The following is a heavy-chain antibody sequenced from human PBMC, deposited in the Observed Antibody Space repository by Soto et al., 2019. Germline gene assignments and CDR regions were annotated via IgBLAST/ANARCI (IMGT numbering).Heavy chain of an antibody. CDR1: DVNFVNFG. Sequence: GGFKRHPWAVADVNFVNFGRSWVLQATGKGLEWVSIPSGSGDTSSYAASVKGPFTISRDNSRNPIYLQMNSLRAGATAVYYCARRPCTSCFAYSFDFWGQGPLVTVS. CDR2: PSGSGDTS. J-gene: IGHJ4*02. CDR3: ARRPCTSCFAYSFDF. V-gene: IGHV3-23*01. D-gene: IGHD2-2*01.